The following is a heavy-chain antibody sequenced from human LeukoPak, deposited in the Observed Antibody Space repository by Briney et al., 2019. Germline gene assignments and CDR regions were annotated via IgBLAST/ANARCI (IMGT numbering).Heavy chain of an antibody. Sequence: PGGSLRLSCAASGFTFSSYWMSWVRQAPGKGLEWVANIKQDGSEKCYVDSVKGRFTISRDNAKNSLYLQMNSLRAEDTAVYYCARRGTAMAQTFDYWGQGTLVTVSS. CDR3: ARRGTAMAQTFDY. V-gene: IGHV3-7*01. CDR1: GFTFSSYW. CDR2: IKQDGSEK. J-gene: IGHJ4*02. D-gene: IGHD5-18*01.